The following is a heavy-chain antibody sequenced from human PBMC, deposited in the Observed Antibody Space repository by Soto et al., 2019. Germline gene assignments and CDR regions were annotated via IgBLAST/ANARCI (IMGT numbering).Heavy chain of an antibody. D-gene: IGHD1-26*01. Sequence: QVQLQESGPGLVKPSETLSLTCTVSGDSMTKYYWSWIRQPAGEGLEWIGRIYTSGGTNYNPSLKSRVTMSIDTSNNHFSLKLKSVTAADTAVYYCARTVGAAYYFDFWGQGALVTVSS. CDR2: IYTSGGT. J-gene: IGHJ4*02. CDR1: GDSMTKYY. V-gene: IGHV4-4*07. CDR3: ARTVGAAYYFDF.